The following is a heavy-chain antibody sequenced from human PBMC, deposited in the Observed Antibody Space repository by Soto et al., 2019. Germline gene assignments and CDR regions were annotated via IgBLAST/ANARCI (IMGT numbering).Heavy chain of an antibody. J-gene: IGHJ6*02. CDR1: GGTFSSYA. V-gene: IGHV1-69*13. CDR2: IIPIFVTA. D-gene: IGHD1-26*01. CDR3: ARFSGSYSYYYYGMDV. Sequence: SVKVSCKASGGTFSSYAISWVRQAPGQGLEWMGGIIPIFVTANYAQKFQGRVTITADESTSTAYMELSSLRSEDTAVYYCARFSGSYSYYYYGMDVWGQGTTVTVSS.